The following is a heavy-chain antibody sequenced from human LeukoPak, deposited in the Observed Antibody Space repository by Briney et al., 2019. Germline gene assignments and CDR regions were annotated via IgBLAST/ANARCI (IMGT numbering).Heavy chain of an antibody. D-gene: IGHD3-3*01. Sequence: GGSLRLSCAASGFTFSSYAMSWVRQAPGRGLEWVATLSGSGAGTYYSDSVQGRFTISRDNSKRTLFLQMNSLRAEDTAFYYCAKAELGVDTFFDYWGQGTLVTVSS. V-gene: IGHV3-23*01. CDR1: GFTFSSYA. CDR2: LSGSGAGT. J-gene: IGHJ4*02. CDR3: AKAELGVDTFFDY.